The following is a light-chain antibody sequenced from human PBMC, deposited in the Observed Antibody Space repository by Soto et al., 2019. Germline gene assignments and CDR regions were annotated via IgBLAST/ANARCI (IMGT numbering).Light chain of an antibody. V-gene: IGKV1-9*01. J-gene: IGKJ5*01. CDR1: QAIDTY. CDR2: AAS. CDR3: QQLNSFPFI. Sequence: DIQLTQSPSFLSASVGDRVTITCRASQAIDTYLAWYQKKPGKAPKLLIYAASRLQSGVPSRFSGGVSGTEFPLTINSLQPEDFANYYCQQLNSFPFIFGQGTRLEIK.